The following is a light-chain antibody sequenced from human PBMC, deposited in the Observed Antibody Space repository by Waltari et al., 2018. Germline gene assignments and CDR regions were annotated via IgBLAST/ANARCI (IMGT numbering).Light chain of an antibody. CDR3: QQRRNWPLT. Sequence: EIVLTQSPAVLSFSPGERGTLSCRASQIVGTYLAWYQHRPSQSPSLLIYDSSYRATVIPARFSGSGSETDFTLTISSLQPEDFVVYYCQQRRNWPLTFGGGTRVQI. CDR2: DSS. V-gene: IGKV3-11*01. CDR1: QIVGTY. J-gene: IGKJ4*01.